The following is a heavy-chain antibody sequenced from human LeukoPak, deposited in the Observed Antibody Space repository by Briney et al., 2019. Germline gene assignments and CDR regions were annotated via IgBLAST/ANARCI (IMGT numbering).Heavy chain of an antibody. CDR1: GGSFSTYY. D-gene: IGHD3-22*01. CDR3: ARQAVYYDSSGSPTCFDY. CDR2: IYYSGST. Sequence: PSETLSLTCAVYGGSFSTYYWSWVRQPPGKGLEWIGSIYYSGSTYYNPSLKSRVTISVDTSKNQFSLKLSSVTAADTAVYYCARQAVYYDSSGSPTCFDYWGQGTLVTVSS. J-gene: IGHJ4*02. V-gene: IGHV4-39*01.